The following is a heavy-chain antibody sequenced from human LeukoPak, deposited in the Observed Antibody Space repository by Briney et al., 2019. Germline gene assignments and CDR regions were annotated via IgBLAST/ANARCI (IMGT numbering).Heavy chain of an antibody. D-gene: IGHD2-2*01. J-gene: IGHJ4*02. CDR3: ARDRVVVPAAFDY. CDR1: GYTFTAYY. CDR2: INPNSGGT. V-gene: IGHV1-2*02. Sequence: ASVKLSCKASGYTFTAYYMHWVRQPPGQGLEWMGWINPNSGGTNYAQKFQGRVTMTRDTSISTAYMELSRLRSDDTAVYYCARDRVVVPAAFDYWGQGTLVTVSS.